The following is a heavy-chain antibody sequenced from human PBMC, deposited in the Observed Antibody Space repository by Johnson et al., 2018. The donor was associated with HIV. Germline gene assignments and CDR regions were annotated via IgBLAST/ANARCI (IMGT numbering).Heavy chain of an antibody. V-gene: IGHV3-30*14. D-gene: IGHD4-17*01. CDR2: ISYDGSNK. CDR1: GFTFSSYA. J-gene: IGHJ3*02. CDR3: ARGDYGDYGRDAFDI. Sequence: QVQLVESGGGVVQPGRSLRLSCAASGFTFSSYAMHWVRQAPGKGLEWVAVISYDGSNKYYADPVKGRFTISRDNSKNTLYLQMNSLRAEDSAGYYCARGDYGDYGRDAFDIWCQGTMVTVSS.